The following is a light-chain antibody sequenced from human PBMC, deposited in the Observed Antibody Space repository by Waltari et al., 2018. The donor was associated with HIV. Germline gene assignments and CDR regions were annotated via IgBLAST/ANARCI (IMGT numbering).Light chain of an antibody. V-gene: IGLV3-21*02. CDR1: NIGTKS. CDR3: QVWDSSSDNYV. J-gene: IGLJ1*01. Sequence: YVLPQPPSVSVAPAQTASSTCGGNNIGTKSGHWYQHKPGQAPVLVIYDDGDRPSGIPERFSGSHSGNTATLTISRVEAGDEADYYCQVWDSSSDNYVFGSGSKVTV. CDR2: DDG.